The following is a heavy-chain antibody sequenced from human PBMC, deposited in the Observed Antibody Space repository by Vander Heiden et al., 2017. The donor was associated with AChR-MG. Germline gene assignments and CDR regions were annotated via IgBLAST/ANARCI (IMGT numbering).Heavy chain of an antibody. CDR3: ARVLSSSPSSDYFDY. CDR1: GFTFRGYA. V-gene: IGHV3-30-3*01. Sequence: QVQLVESGGGVVQPGRSLRLSCAASGFTFRGYAMHWVRQAPGKGLEWVAVISYDGSNKYYADSVKGRFTISRDNSKNTLYLQMNSLRAEDTAVYYCARVLSSSPSSDYFDYWGQGTLVTVSS. D-gene: IGHD6-6*01. CDR2: ISYDGSNK. J-gene: IGHJ4*02.